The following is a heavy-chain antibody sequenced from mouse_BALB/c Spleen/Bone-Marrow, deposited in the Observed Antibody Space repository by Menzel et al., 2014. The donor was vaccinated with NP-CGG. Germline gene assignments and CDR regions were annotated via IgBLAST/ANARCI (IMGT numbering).Heavy chain of an antibody. CDR1: GFAFSRYD. J-gene: IGHJ3*01. V-gene: IGHV5-12-1*01. CDR3: ARHDYYGNPFAY. D-gene: IGHD2-1*01. CDR2: ISSGGGST. Sequence: EVKVVESGGGLVKPGGSLKLSCAASGFAFSRYDMSWVRQTPEKRLEWVAYISSGGGSTYYPDTVKGRFTISRDNAKNTLYLQMSSLKSEDTAVYYCARHDYYGNPFAYWGQGTLVTVSA.